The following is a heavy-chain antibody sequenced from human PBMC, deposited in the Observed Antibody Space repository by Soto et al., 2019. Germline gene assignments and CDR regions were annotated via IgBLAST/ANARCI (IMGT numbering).Heavy chain of an antibody. CDR1: GGSVSSGSYY. J-gene: IGHJ5*02. CDR2: IYYSGST. V-gene: IGHV4-61*01. CDR3: TTEHIVVVTANNWFDP. Sequence: SETLSLTCTVSGGSVSSGSYYWSWIRQPPGRGLEWIGYIYYSGSTNYNPSLKSRVSISLETSKNQFSLKLSSVTAADTAVYYCTTEHIVVVTANNWFDPWGQGTLVTVSS. D-gene: IGHD2-21*02.